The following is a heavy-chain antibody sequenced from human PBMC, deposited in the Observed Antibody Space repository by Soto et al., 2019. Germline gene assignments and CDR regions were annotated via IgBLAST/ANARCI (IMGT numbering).Heavy chain of an antibody. CDR1: GGSISSSSYY. Sequence: SETLSLTWTVSGGSISSSSYYWGWIRQPPGKGLEWIGSIYYSGSTYYNPSLKSRVTISVDTSKNQFSLKLSSVTAADTAVYYCARGFEGSSWYEDSTPYDYWGQGTLVTVSS. D-gene: IGHD6-13*01. J-gene: IGHJ4*02. CDR3: ARGFEGSSWYEDSTPYDY. CDR2: IYYSGST. V-gene: IGHV4-39*01.